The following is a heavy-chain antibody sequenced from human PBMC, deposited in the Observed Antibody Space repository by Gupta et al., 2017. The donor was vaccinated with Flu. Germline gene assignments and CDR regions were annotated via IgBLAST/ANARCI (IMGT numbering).Heavy chain of an antibody. D-gene: IGHD2-15*01. Sequence: EVQLLESGGGLVQPGGSLRLSCAASGFTFSSYAMSWVRQAPGKGLEWVSAISGSGGSTYYADSVKGRFTISRDNSKNTLYLQMNSLRAEDTAVYYCAKSGYCSGGSCYAYGMDVWGQGTTVTVSS. CDR1: GFTFSSYA. CDR2: ISGSGGST. V-gene: IGHV3-23*01. CDR3: AKSGYCSGGSCYAYGMDV. J-gene: IGHJ6*02.